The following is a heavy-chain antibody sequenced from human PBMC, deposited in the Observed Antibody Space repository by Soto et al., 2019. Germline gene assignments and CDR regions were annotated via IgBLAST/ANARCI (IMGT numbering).Heavy chain of an antibody. D-gene: IGHD4-4*01. V-gene: IGHV4-39*01. CDR3: ARPHSNYANYFDY. Sequence: SETLSLTCTVSGGSISSSSYYWGWIRQPPGKGLEWIGSIYYSGSTNYNPSLKSRVTISVDTSKNQFSLKLSSVTAADTTVYYCARPHSNYANYFDYWGQGTLVTVSS. CDR2: IYYSGST. CDR1: GGSISSSSYY. J-gene: IGHJ4*02.